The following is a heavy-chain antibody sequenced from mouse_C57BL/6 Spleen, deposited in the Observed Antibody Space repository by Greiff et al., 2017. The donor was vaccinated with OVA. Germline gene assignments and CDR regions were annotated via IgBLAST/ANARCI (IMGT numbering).Heavy chain of an antibody. Sequence: VQLQQSGPGLVQPSQSLSITCTVSGFSLTSYGVHWVRQSPGKGLEWLGVIWSGGSTDYNAAFISRLSISKDNSKSQVFFKMNSLQADDTAIYYCAGFYYGNSWGQGTSVTVSS. D-gene: IGHD2-1*01. CDR3: AGFYYGNS. V-gene: IGHV2-2*01. CDR1: GFSLTSYG. CDR2: IWSGGST. J-gene: IGHJ4*01.